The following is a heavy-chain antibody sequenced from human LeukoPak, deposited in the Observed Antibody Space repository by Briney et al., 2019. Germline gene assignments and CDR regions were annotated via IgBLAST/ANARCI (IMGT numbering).Heavy chain of an antibody. CDR3: ARVGPYGDGEAFDI. V-gene: IGHV1-2*02. J-gene: IGHJ3*02. D-gene: IGHD4-17*01. CDR1: GYTFTGYY. CDR2: INPNSGGT. Sequence: ASVKVSCKASGYTFTGYYMHWLRQAPGQGLEWMGWINPNSGGTNTAQKFQGRVTMTRDTSISTAYMELSRLRSDDTAVYYCARVGPYGDGEAFDIWGQGTMVTVSS.